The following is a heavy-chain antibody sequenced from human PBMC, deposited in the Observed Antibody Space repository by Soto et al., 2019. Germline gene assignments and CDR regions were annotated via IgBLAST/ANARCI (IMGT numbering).Heavy chain of an antibody. Sequence: QVQLVQSGAEVKKPGASVKVSCKASGYTFTSYAVHWVRQAPGQRLEWMGWINAGNDDTRYSQKFQGRVTITRDTFESTAYMELSSLRSEDTAVYFCARVGPTYSCNDRTFDYWGQGTLVTVST. CDR1: GYTFTSYA. J-gene: IGHJ4*02. CDR3: ARVGPTYSCNDRTFDY. CDR2: INAGNDDT. D-gene: IGHD1-1*01. V-gene: IGHV1-3*01.